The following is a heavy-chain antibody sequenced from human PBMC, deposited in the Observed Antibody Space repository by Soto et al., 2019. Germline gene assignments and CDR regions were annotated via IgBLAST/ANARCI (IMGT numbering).Heavy chain of an antibody. CDR3: ARARWLHLRTHHDAFDI. J-gene: IGHJ3*02. V-gene: IGHV3-30-3*01. D-gene: IGHD5-12*01. CDR2: ISYDGSNK. CDR1: GFTFSSYA. Sequence: QVQLVESGGGVVQPGRSLRLSCAASGFTFSSYAMHWVRQAPGKGLEWVAVISYDGSNKYYAESVKGRFTISRDNSKNTLYLQMNSLRAEDTAVYYCARARWLHLRTHHDAFDIWGQGTMVTVSS.